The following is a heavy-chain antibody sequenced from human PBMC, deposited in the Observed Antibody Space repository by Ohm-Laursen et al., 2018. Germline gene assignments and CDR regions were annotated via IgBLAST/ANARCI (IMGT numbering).Heavy chain of an antibody. CDR1: GFTFSSYA. Sequence: SLRLSCSASGFTFSSYAMSWVRQAPGKGLEWVSAISGSGGNTFYADSVKGRFTISRDNSKNTLSLQMNSLRAEDTAVYYCASTPYDFWSGSYPTFDYWGPGTLVTVSS. J-gene: IGHJ4*02. CDR3: ASTPYDFWSGSYPTFDY. V-gene: IGHV3-23*01. CDR2: ISGSGGNT. D-gene: IGHD3-3*01.